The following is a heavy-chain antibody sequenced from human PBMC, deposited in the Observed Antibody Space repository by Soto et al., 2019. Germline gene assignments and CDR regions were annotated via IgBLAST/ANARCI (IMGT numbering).Heavy chain of an antibody. CDR2: ISGSSSYT. Sequence: QVQLVESGGGLVKPGGSLRLSCAASGFTFSDYYMSWIRQAPGKGLEWVSYISGSSSYTYYADSVKGRFTISRDNAKNSLSLQMNSLRVEDTAVYYCARSPYYYDSGDYWGQGTLVTVSS. CDR1: GFTFSDYY. J-gene: IGHJ4*02. CDR3: ARSPYYYDSGDY. V-gene: IGHV3-11*06. D-gene: IGHD3-22*01.